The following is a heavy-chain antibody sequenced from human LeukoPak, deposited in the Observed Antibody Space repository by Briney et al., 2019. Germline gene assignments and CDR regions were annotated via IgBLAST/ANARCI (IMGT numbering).Heavy chain of an antibody. CDR3: AGGTVMDV. V-gene: IGHV4-59*05. D-gene: IGHD3-16*01. Sequence: SETLSLTCTISGASIDSYYWSWIRQPPGKGLEWIGSIYYSGSTYYNPSLKSRVTISVDTSKNQFSLKLSSVTAADTAVYYCAGGTVMDVWGKGTTVTISS. CDR2: IYYSGST. J-gene: IGHJ6*04. CDR1: GASIDSYY.